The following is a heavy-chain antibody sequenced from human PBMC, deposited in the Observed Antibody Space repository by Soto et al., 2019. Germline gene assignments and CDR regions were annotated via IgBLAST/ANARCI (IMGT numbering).Heavy chain of an antibody. D-gene: IGHD1-7*01. Sequence: GGSLRLSCAASGFTFSSHAMSWVRQAPGKGLEWVSAISANGQGIYYADSVRGRFTISRDNSKNTIFLHMDSLRAEDTAVYYCAKDRNYPRDQFHYWGQGTLVTVSS. CDR3: AKDRNYPRDQFHY. CDR1: GFTFSSHA. CDR2: ISANGQGI. J-gene: IGHJ4*02. V-gene: IGHV3-23*01.